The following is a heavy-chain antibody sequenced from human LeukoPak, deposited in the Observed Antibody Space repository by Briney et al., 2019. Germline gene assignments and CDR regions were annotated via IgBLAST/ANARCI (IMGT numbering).Heavy chain of an antibody. V-gene: IGHV3-21*01. J-gene: IGHJ4*02. D-gene: IGHD1-1*01. CDR1: GFTFSSYS. CDR2: ISSSSSYI. Sequence: GGSLRLSCAASGFTFSSYSMNWVRQAPGKGLEWVSSISSSSSYIYYADSVKGRFTVSRDNAKNSLYLQMNSLRAEDTAVYYCARDAEMATTNFDYWGQGTLVTVSS. CDR3: ARDAEMATTNFDY.